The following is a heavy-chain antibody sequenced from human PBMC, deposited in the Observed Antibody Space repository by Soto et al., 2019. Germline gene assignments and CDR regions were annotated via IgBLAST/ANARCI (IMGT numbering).Heavy chain of an antibody. CDR3: ARHRGYYDTSGYHPWAFEY. Sequence: QLQLQESVPGLVKPSDTLSLTCTVSGGSISISSYYWGWIRHPPGKGLEWIGSIYYSGRTYYNPSLMSRVTISVDTSMKQFSLKLSSVPASYTAVYYFARHRGYYDTSGYHPWAFEYWGQGTLGTVSS. D-gene: IGHD3-22*01. CDR1: GGSISISSYY. CDR2: IYYSGRT. V-gene: IGHV4-39*01. J-gene: IGHJ4*02.